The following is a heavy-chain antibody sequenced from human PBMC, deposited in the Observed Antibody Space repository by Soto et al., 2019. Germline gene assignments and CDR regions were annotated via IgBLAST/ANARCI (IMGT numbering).Heavy chain of an antibody. CDR2: INHSGST. CDR3: ARRTTVIQFDY. D-gene: IGHD4-4*01. V-gene: IGHV4-34*01. Sequence: AETLSLTCAVYGGSFSGYYWSWIRQPPGKGLEWIGEINHSGSTNYNPSLKSRVTISVDTSKNQFSLKLSSVTAPDTAVYYCARRTTVIQFDYWGQGTLVTVSS. J-gene: IGHJ4*02. CDR1: GGSFSGYY.